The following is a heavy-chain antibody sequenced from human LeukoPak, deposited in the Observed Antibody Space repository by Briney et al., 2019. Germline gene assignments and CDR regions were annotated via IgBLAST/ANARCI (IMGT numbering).Heavy chain of an antibody. CDR1: AYTFTGYY. J-gene: IGHJ3*02. D-gene: IGHD2-2*01. CDR2: INPNSGGT. CDR3: ARAQPHQDAFDI. Sequence: ASVKVSCEASAYTFTGYYMHWVRQSPGQGLEWMGWINPNSGGTNYAQKFQGRVTMTRDTSISTAYMELSRLRSDDTAVYYCARAQPHQDAFDIWCQGTMVTVSS. V-gene: IGHV1-2*02.